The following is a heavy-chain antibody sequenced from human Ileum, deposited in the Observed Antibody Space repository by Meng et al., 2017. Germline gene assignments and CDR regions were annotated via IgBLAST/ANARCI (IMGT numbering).Heavy chain of an antibody. J-gene: IGHJ4*02. D-gene: IGHD3-22*01. CDR3: SRTSYYDNSGYYPG. V-gene: IGHV4-34*01. CDR1: GGSFSGYY. Sequence: QVRLALWGAGLLKPSETLSPTCAVYGGSFSGYYWSWIRQPPGKGLEWIGEINHSGSTNYNPSLKSRVTISVDTSKNQFSLKLSSVTAADTAVYYCSRTSYYDNSGYYPGWGQGTLVTVSS. CDR2: INHSGST.